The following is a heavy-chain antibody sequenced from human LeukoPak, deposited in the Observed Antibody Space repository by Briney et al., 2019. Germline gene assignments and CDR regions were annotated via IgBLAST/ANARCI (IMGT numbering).Heavy chain of an antibody. V-gene: IGHV1-18*01. J-gene: IGHJ3*02. CDR3: ARYSPPSRGSAFDI. CDR1: GYTFTSHG. Sequence: GASVKVSCKASGYTFTSHGIGWVRQAPGQGLEWMGWISAYNGDTNYAQKLQGRVTMTTDSSTSTAYMELRSLRSDDTAVYYCARYSPPSRGSAFDIWGQGTMVSVSS. D-gene: IGHD3-22*01. CDR2: ISAYNGDT.